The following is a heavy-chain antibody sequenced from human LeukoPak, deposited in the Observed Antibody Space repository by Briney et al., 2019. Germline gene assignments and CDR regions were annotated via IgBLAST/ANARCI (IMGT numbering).Heavy chain of an antibody. CDR1: GYSISSGYY. Sequence: SETLSLTCTVSGYSISSGYYWGWIRQPPGKGLEWIGSIYHSGSTYYNPSLKSRVTISVGTSKNQFSLKLSSVTAADTAVYYCARDHYDILTGYQYDYWGQGTLVTVSS. J-gene: IGHJ4*02. CDR3: ARDHYDILTGYQYDY. D-gene: IGHD3-9*01. CDR2: IYHSGST. V-gene: IGHV4-38-2*02.